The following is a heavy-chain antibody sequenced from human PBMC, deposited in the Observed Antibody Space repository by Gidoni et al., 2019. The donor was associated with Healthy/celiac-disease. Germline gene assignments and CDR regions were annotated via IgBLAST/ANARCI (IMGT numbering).Heavy chain of an antibody. V-gene: IGHV3-15*01. D-gene: IGHD3-22*01. CDR3: TTDRGYYDSSGYYLY. CDR1: GFTFSTAW. J-gene: IGHJ4*02. CDR2: SKSKTDGGTT. Sequence: EVQLVESGGGLVTPGGSLRLSCAASGFTFSTAWMRWVRQAPGKGLEWVGRSKSKTDGGTTDDAAPVKGRFTISRDDSKNTLYLQMNSLKTEDTAGYYCTTDRGYYDSSGYYLYWGQGTLVTVSS.